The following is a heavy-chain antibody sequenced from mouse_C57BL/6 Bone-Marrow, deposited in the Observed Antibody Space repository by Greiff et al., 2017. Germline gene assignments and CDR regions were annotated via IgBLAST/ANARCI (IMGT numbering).Heavy chain of an antibody. CDR2: ITPESGGT. Sequence: QVQLQQSGAELVRPGTSVKVSCKASGYDFTNYLIEWVKQRPGQGLEWIGVITPESGGTKYNEKFKGKATLAADKSSTTAYMQLSRLTSEDSAVYFCARCPWFAYWGQGTLVTVSA. J-gene: IGHJ3*01. CDR3: ARCPWFAY. CDR1: GYDFTNYL. V-gene: IGHV1-54*01.